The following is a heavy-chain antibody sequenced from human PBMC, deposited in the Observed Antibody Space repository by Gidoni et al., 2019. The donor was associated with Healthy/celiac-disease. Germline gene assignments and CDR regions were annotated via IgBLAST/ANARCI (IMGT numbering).Heavy chain of an antibody. D-gene: IGHD3-22*01. Sequence: PRLSCAASGFTFSNAWMSWVRQAPGKGLEWVGRIKSKTDGGTTDYAAPVKGRFTISRDDSKNTLYLQMNSLKTEDTAVYYCTTEGDSSGYYLSDYWGQGTLVTVSS. J-gene: IGHJ4*02. V-gene: IGHV3-15*01. CDR1: GFTFSNAW. CDR3: TTEGDSSGYYLSDY. CDR2: IKSKTDGGTT.